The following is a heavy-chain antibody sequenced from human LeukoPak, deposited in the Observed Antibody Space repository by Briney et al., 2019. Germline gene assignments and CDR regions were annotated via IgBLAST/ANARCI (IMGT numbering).Heavy chain of an antibody. Sequence: SETLSLTCTVSGGSISSYYWSWIRQPTGKGLEWVGYIYYSGSTNYNPSLKSRVTISVDTSKNQCSLKLSSVTAADTAVYYCARDRPYCSSTSCLNDAFDIWGQGTMVTVSS. CDR1: GGSISSYY. CDR3: ARDRPYCSSTSCLNDAFDI. J-gene: IGHJ3*02. CDR2: IYYSGST. V-gene: IGHV4-59*01. D-gene: IGHD2-2*01.